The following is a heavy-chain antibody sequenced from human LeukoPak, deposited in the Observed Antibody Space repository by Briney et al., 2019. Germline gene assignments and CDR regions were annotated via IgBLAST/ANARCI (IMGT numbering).Heavy chain of an antibody. Sequence: QSGGSLRLSCAASGFTFDEYAMHWVRQAPGKGLEWVSGISWNSGSIGYADSVKGRFTISRDNAKNSLYLQMNSLRAEDTALYYCANFNSSSWYSPGAFDIWGLGTLVTASS. J-gene: IGHJ4*02. D-gene: IGHD6-13*01. CDR1: GFTFDEYA. CDR2: ISWNSGSI. V-gene: IGHV3-9*01. CDR3: ANFNSSSWYSPGAFDI.